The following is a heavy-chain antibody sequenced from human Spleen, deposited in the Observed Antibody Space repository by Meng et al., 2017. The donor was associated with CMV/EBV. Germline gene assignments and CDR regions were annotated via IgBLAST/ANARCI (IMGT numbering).Heavy chain of an antibody. CDR3: AKGGIAEVPSAERNYYFDY. V-gene: IGHV3-23*01. D-gene: IGHD1-7*01. J-gene: IGHJ4*02. CDR2: ISGSGGST. CDR1: GFTFSSYA. Sequence: GESLKISCAASGFTFSSYAMSWVRQAPGKGLEWVSAISGSGGSTYYADSVKGRFTISRDNSKNTLYLQMSSLRVDDTAVYYCAKGGIAEVPSAERNYYFDYWGQGALVTVSS.